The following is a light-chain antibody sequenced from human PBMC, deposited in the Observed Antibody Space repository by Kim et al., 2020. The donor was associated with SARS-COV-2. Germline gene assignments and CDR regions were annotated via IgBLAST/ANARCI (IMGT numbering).Light chain of an antibody. CDR2: DVT. Sequence: GQSVTTSCTGTSSDVGGYNFVSWYQQHPGKAPQLMIYDVTKRPSGVSDRFSGSKSGNTASLTVSGLQAEDEADYYCASYAGSNIGVFGGGTQLTVL. CDR3: ASYAGSNIGV. V-gene: IGLV2-8*01. CDR1: SSDVGGYNF. J-gene: IGLJ3*02.